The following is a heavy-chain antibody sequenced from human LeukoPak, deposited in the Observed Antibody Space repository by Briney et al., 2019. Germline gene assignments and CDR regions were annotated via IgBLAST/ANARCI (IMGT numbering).Heavy chain of an antibody. J-gene: IGHJ4*02. CDR2: IYYSGST. V-gene: IGHV4-39*01. D-gene: IGHD6-19*01. CDR3: ARPRAIAVAGTEVWPPEYYFDY. CDR1: GGSISSSSYY. Sequence: SETLSLTCTVSGGSISSSSYYWGCIRQPPGKGLEWIGSIYYSGSTYYNPSLKSRVTISVDTSKNQFSLKLSSVTAADTAVYYCARPRAIAVAGTEVWPPEYYFDYWGQGTLVTVSS.